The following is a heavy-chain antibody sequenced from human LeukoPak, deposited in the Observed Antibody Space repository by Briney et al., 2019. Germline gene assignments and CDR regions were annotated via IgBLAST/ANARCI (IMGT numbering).Heavy chain of an antibody. Sequence: GGSLRLSCTASGFTFSNYAMHWVRQAPGNGLEWVSGISGSGTNTYHADSVEGRFTISRDNSKNTLYLQMNSLRAEDTAVYYCAKDLRRLPGGDYWGQGTLVTVSS. CDR3: AKDLRRLPGGDY. J-gene: IGHJ4*02. CDR2: ISGSGTNT. CDR1: GFTFSNYA. V-gene: IGHV3-23*01.